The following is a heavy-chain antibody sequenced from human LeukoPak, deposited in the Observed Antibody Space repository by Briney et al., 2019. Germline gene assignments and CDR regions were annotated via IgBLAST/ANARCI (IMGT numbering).Heavy chain of an antibody. CDR1: GFTFSDYY. V-gene: IGHV3-11*01. D-gene: IGHD3-10*01. CDR3: ARSRRYYYGSGSTYYFDY. CDR2: ISSSGSTI. J-gene: IGHJ4*02. Sequence: GGSLRLSCAASGFTFSDYYMSWIRQAPGKGLEWVSYISSSGSTIYYADSVKGRFTISRDNAKNSLYLQMNSLRAEDTAVYYCARSRRYYYGSGSTYYFDYWGQGTLVTVSS.